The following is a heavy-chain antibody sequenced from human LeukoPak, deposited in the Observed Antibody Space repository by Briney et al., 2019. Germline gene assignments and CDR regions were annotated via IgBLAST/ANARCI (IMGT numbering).Heavy chain of an antibody. J-gene: IGHJ4*02. V-gene: IGHV3-48*01. CDR3: ARDTKYAFDN. CDR1: GFTFSSYS. Sequence: GGSLRLSCAASGFTFSSYSMKWVRQAPGKGLEWISYIGMSSGNTRYADSVKGRFTISGDKAKNSVYLQMNSLRVEDTAVYYCARDTKYAFDNWGQGTLVTVSS. CDR2: IGMSSGNT. D-gene: IGHD2-2*01.